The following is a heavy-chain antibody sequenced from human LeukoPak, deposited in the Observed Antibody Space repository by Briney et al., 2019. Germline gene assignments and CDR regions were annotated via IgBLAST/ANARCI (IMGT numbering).Heavy chain of an antibody. V-gene: IGHV3-53*01. CDR2: IYSGGTT. J-gene: IGHJ4*02. D-gene: IGHD4-23*01. CDR1: GFIVSSNY. Sequence: GGSLRLSCAASGFIVSSNYMSWVRRAPGKGLEWVSVIYSGGTTYYADSVKGRFTISRDNSNNTLYLQMNSLRAEDTAVYYCARSWQEVGTFDYWGQGTLVTVSS. CDR3: ARSWQEVGTFDY.